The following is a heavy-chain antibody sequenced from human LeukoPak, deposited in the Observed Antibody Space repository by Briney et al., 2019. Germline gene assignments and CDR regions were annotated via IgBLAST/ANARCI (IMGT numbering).Heavy chain of an antibody. V-gene: IGHV1-3*01. CDR3: ARGSAYYYDSSGYYDWFDP. J-gene: IGHJ5*02. CDR2: INAGNGNT. CDR1: GYTFTSYA. Sequence: ASVKVSCKASGYTFTSYAMHWVRQAPGQRLEWMGWINAGNGNTKYSQKFQGRVTITRDTSANTAYMELSSLRSEDTAVYYCARGSAYYYDSSGYYDWFDPWGQGTLVTVSS. D-gene: IGHD3-22*01.